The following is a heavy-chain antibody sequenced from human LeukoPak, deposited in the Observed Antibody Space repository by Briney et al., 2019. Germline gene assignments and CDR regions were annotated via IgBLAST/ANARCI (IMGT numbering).Heavy chain of an antibody. D-gene: IGHD3-22*01. Sequence: GASVKVSCKASGYTFTSYGISWVRQAPGQGLEWMGWISAYNGSTNYAQTLQGRVTMTTDTSTSTAYMELRSLRSDDTAVYYCARDHRTFNYYDSSGYPLGYWGQGTLVTVSS. CDR2: ISAYNGST. V-gene: IGHV1-18*01. CDR1: GYTFTSYG. CDR3: ARDHRTFNYYDSSGYPLGY. J-gene: IGHJ4*02.